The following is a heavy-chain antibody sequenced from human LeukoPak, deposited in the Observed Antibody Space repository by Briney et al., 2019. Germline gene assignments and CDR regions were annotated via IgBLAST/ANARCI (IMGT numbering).Heavy chain of an antibody. CDR3: ARDGTYGDYNYYYGLDV. CDR2: ISGSSSTI. Sequence: PGGSLRLSCAASGFTFSTYAMNWVRQAPGKGLEWVSYISGSSSTIYYADSVKGRFTISRDNAKNSLYLQMNSLRDEDTAVYYCARDGTYGDYNYYYGLDVWGQGTPVTVSS. CDR1: GFTFSTYA. D-gene: IGHD4-17*01. J-gene: IGHJ6*02. V-gene: IGHV3-48*02.